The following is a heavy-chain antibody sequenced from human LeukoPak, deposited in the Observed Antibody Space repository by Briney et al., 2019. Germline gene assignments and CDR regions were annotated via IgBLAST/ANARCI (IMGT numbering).Heavy chain of an antibody. CDR2: INPSGGST. V-gene: IGHV1-46*01. CDR3: ASDPQQWLVPSDY. CDR1: GYTFTSYY. Sequence: ASVKVSCKASGYTFTSYYMHWVRQAPGQGLEWMGIINPSGGSTSYAQKCQGRVTMTRDTSTSTVYMELSSLRSEDTAVYYCASDPQQWLVPSDYWGQGTLVTVSS. D-gene: IGHD6-19*01. J-gene: IGHJ4*02.